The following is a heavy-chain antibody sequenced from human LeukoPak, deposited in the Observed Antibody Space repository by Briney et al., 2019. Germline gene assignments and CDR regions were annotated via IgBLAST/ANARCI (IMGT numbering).Heavy chain of an antibody. V-gene: IGHV3-21*01. D-gene: IGHD3-9*01. CDR3: AREGGYDFLTGYYNCFDY. Sequence: GGSLRLSCAASGFTFSSYSMNWVRQAPGKGLEWVSAISSGSSYIHYADSAKGRFTISRDNAKNSLYLQMNSLRAEDTAVYYCAREGGYDFLTGYYNCFDYWGQGTLVPVSS. CDR2: ISSGSSYI. J-gene: IGHJ4*02. CDR1: GFTFSSYS.